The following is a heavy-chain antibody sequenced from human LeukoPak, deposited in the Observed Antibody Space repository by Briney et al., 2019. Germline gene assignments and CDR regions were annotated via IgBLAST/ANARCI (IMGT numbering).Heavy chain of an antibody. CDR2: ISSSSSTI. V-gene: IGHV3-48*01. Sequence: GGSLRLSCAASGFTFSSYSMNWVRQAPGKGLEWVSYISSSSSTIYYADSVKGRFTISRDNAKNSLYLQMNSLRAEDTAVYYCARELGVPGPDAFDIWGQGTMVTVSS. J-gene: IGHJ3*02. CDR1: GFTFSSYS. CDR3: ARELGVPGPDAFDI. D-gene: IGHD3-10*01.